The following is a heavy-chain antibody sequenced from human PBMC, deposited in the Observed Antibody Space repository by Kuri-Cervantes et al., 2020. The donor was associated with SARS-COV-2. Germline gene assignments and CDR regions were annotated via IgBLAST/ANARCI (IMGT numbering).Heavy chain of an antibody. J-gene: IGHJ6*02. CDR3: ARGVVPAAMSVGYYYYVMDV. Sequence: LSLTCGVYGGSFNGYHWSWVRQAPGKGLEWVGRTRNKANSYTTEYAASVKGRFTISRDDSKNSLYLQMNSLKTEDTAVYYCARGVVPAAMSVGYYYYVMDVWGQGTTVTVSS. CDR2: TRNKANSYTT. D-gene: IGHD2-2*01. CDR1: GGSFNGYH. V-gene: IGHV3-72*01.